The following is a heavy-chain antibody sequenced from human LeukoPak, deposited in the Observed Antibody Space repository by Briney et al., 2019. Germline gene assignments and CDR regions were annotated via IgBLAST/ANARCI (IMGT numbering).Heavy chain of an antibody. V-gene: IGHV4-34*01. Sequence: GSLRLSCAASGFTFSSYAMNWVRQPPGKGLEWIGEINHSGSTNYNPSLKSRVTISVDTSKNQFSLKLSSVTAADTAVYYCARWAYGSGSYYSFDYWGQGTLVTVSS. CDR2: INHSGST. J-gene: IGHJ4*02. CDR3: ARWAYGSGSYYSFDY. D-gene: IGHD3-10*01. CDR1: GFTFSSYA.